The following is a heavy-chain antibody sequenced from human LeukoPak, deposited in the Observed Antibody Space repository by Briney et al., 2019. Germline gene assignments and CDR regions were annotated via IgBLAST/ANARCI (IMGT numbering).Heavy chain of an antibody. Sequence: PGGSLRLSCAASGFTFSTFTMNWVRQAPGKGLEGVSYIRSSSSTVYYADSVTGRFTISRDNAKNSLYLQMNSLRAEYTAVYYCARDRGGDYGDLFDYWGQGTLVTVSS. V-gene: IGHV3-48*01. CDR2: IRSSSSTV. CDR3: ARDRGGDYGDLFDY. D-gene: IGHD4-17*01. CDR1: GFTFSTFT. J-gene: IGHJ4*02.